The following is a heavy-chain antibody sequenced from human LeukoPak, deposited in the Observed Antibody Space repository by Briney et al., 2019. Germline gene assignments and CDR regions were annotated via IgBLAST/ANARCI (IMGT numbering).Heavy chain of an antibody. Sequence: GGSLRLSCAASGFTYSSYTMSWVRQAPGKGLEWVSSISSTGSTFYADSVMGRFTISRDNYKNTLHALYLQRNSLRAEATDVYYCAQETSSGYFDYWGQGTLVTVSS. CDR1: GFTYSSYT. CDR2: ISSTGST. CDR3: AQETSSGYFDY. D-gene: IGHD6-19*01. V-gene: IGHV3-23*01. J-gene: IGHJ4*02.